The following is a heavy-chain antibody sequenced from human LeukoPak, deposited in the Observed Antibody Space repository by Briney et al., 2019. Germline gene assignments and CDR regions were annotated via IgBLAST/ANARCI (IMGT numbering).Heavy chain of an antibody. CDR3: ARGGSPGTIAAAGNL. V-gene: IGHV1-2*02. J-gene: IGHJ4*02. CDR2: INPNSGGT. CDR1: AYTSTVFY. D-gene: IGHD6-13*01. Sequence: ASVKASRMPSAYTSTVFYMDWVRQVPGQGLEWMGWINPNSGGTNYGQKFEGRGTMTRSTAIRAANMEMSKLTSVDTAVYSCARGGSPGTIAAAGNLWGQGTLVTVSS.